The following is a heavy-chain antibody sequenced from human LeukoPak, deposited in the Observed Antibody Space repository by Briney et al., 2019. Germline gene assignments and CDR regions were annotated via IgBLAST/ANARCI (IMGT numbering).Heavy chain of an antibody. CDR3: ARERPIAVAGTLDY. V-gene: IGHV4-38-2*02. J-gene: IGHJ4*02. CDR1: GYSISSGYY. CDR2: IYYSGST. Sequence: SETLSLTCTVSGYSISSGYYWGWIRQPPGKGLEWIGSIYYSGSTYYNPSLKSRVTISVDTSKNQFSLKLSSVTAADTAVYYCARERPIAVAGTLDYWGQGTLVTVSS. D-gene: IGHD6-19*01.